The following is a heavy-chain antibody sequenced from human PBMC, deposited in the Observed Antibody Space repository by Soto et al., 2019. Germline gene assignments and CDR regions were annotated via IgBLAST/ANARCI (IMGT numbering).Heavy chain of an antibody. D-gene: IGHD3-10*01. CDR2: IGTAGDT. CDR1: GFTFSSYD. Sequence: EVQLVESGGGLVQPGGSLRLSCAASGFTFSSYDMHWVRQAPGRGLEWVSVIGTAGDTSYRGSVKGRFTISRAEANNSLYLQKNSLLAGDTTVYYCARGFGAFYYLDFWGKGTTVTVS. CDR3: ARGFGAFYYLDF. J-gene: IGHJ6*03. V-gene: IGHV3-13*01.